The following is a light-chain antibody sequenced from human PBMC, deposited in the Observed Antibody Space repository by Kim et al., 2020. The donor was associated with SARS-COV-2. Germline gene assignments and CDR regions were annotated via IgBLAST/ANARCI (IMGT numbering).Light chain of an antibody. CDR3: SSHTTSSTYV. CDR2: DVS. Sequence: GQSITISCTGTSSDVGYYKSVSWYQQHPGKAPRIIIYDVSERASGVSNRFSGSQSGNTASLTISGLRAEDEADYYCSSHTTSSTYVFGSGTKVTVL. CDR1: SSDVGYYKS. V-gene: IGLV2-14*04. J-gene: IGLJ1*01.